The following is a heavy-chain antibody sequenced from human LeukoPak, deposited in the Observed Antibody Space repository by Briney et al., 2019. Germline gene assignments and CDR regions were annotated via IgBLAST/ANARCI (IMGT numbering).Heavy chain of an antibody. Sequence: GGSLRLSWAASGFTFSRYSMNWVRQAPGKGLEWVSSISSSSSYIYYADSVKGRFTISRDNAKNSLYLQMNSLRAEDTAVYYCARAIAVAGTESHDYWGQGTLVTVSS. CDR2: ISSSSSYI. J-gene: IGHJ4*02. D-gene: IGHD6-19*01. V-gene: IGHV3-21*01. CDR3: ARAIAVAGTESHDY. CDR1: GFTFSRYS.